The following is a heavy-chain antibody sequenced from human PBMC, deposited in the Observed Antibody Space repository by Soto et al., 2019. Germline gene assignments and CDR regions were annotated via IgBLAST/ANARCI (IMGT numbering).Heavy chain of an antibody. CDR3: ATKVRVKNYYYYGMDT. CDR2: ISYDGNTQ. D-gene: IGHD2-21*01. V-gene: IGHV3-30*03. CDR1: GFAFNTSG. J-gene: IGHJ6*02. Sequence: QVQLVESGGGVVQPGRSLRLSCEVSGFAFNTSGMYWVRQSPGRGLEWVAVISYDGNTQYYAESLKGRFTISRDNSKNTLFLNMNRLRSEDTAVYYCATKVRVKNYYYYGMDTGGQGTLVTVSS.